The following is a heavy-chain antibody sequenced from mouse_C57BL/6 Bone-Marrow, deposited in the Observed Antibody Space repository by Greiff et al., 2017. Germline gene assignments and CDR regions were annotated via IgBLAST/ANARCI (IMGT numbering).Heavy chain of an antibody. Sequence: EVQLQQSGAELVRPGASVKLSCTASGFNIKDDYMHWVKQRPEQGLEWIGWIDPENGDTEYASKFQGKATITADTSSNTAYLQLSSLTSVDTAVYYCTTVRENYRDWYCDVWGTGTTVTVSS. CDR3: TTVRENYRDWYCDV. D-gene: IGHD2-1*01. CDR1: GFNIKDDY. CDR2: IDPENGDT. J-gene: IGHJ1*03. V-gene: IGHV14-4*01.